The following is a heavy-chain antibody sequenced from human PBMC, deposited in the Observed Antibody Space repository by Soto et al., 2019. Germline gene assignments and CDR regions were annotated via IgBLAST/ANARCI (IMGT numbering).Heavy chain of an antibody. V-gene: IGHV4-39*01. J-gene: IGHJ4*02. CDR2: IYYSGST. CDR1: GGSISSSSYY. CDR3: ARQGAARWLDY. Sequence: SETLSLTCTVSGGSISSSSYYWGWIRQPPGKGLEWIGSIYYSGSTYYNPSLKSRVTISVDTSKNQFSLKLSSVTAADTAVYYCARQGAARWLDYWGQGTLVTVSS. D-gene: IGHD6-6*01.